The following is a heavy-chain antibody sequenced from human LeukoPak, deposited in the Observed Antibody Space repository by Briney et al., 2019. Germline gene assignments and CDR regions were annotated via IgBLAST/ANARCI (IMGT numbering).Heavy chain of an antibody. CDR3: ARHRRSNNWFDP. V-gene: IGHV1-8*01. J-gene: IGHJ5*02. D-gene: IGHD1-14*01. CDR2: MNPNSGNT. Sequence: ASVKVSSKASGYTFTSYDINWVRQATGQGLEWMGWMNPNSGNTGYAQKFQGRVTMTRNTSISTAYMELSSLRSEDTAVYYCARHRRSNNWFDPWGQGTLVTVSS. CDR1: GYTFTSYD.